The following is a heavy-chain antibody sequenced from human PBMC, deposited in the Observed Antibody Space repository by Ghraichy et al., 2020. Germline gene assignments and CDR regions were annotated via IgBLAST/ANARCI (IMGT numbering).Heavy chain of an antibody. D-gene: IGHD3-22*01. V-gene: IGHV1-69*13. CDR2: IIPIFGTA. Sequence: SVKVSCKASGGTFSSYAISWVRQAPGQGLEWMGGIIPIFGTANYAQKFQGRVTITADESTSTAYMELSSLRSEDTAVYYGAGTPYYYDSRQIDYWGQGTLVTVSS. J-gene: IGHJ4*02. CDR3: AGTPYYYDSRQIDY. CDR1: GGTFSSYA.